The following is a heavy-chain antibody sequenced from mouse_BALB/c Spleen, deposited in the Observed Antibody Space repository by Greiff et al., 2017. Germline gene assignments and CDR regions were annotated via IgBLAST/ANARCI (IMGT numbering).Heavy chain of an antibody. Sequence: EVQLPQSGAELVQPGASVTLSCTASGFNIKAPYMHWVKQRPEQGLEWIGRIDPANGNTKYDPKFQGNATITADKSSSTAYRQLSSLTSDDSAVYFCARSGKATMITTGSFAYWGQGTLVTGSA. CDR2: IDPANGNT. V-gene: IGHV14-3*02. J-gene: IGHJ3*01. D-gene: IGHD2-4*01. CDR1: GFNIKAPY. CDR3: ARSGKATMITTGSFAY.